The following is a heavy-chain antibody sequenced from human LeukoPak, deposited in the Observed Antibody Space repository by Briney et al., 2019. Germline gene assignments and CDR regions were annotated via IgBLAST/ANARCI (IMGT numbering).Heavy chain of an antibody. J-gene: IGHJ5*01. D-gene: IGHD3-9*01. CDR2: INHSGST. CDR1: GGSFSGYY. CDR3: ARLGLRYFDWFNY. Sequence: PSETLSLTCAVYGGSFSGYYWSWIRQPPGKGLEWIGEINHSGSTNYNPSLKSRVTISVDTSKNQFSLKLSSVTAADTAVYYCARLGLRYFDWFNYWGQGTLVTVSS. V-gene: IGHV4-34*01.